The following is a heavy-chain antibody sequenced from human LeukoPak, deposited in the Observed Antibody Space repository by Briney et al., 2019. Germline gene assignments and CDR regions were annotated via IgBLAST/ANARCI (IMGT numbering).Heavy chain of an antibody. D-gene: IGHD3-22*01. CDR2: ISAYNGNT. J-gene: IGHJ4*02. V-gene: IGHV1-18*01. CDR1: GYTFTSYG. Sequence: ASVKVSCKASGYTFTSYGISWVRQAPGQGVEGMGGISAYNGNTNYAQKLQGRVTINTDTNTSKAYMELRSLRSDDTAVYYCARDKPTYYYDSSGSASHFDYWGQGTLVTVSS. CDR3: ARDKPTYYYDSSGSASHFDY.